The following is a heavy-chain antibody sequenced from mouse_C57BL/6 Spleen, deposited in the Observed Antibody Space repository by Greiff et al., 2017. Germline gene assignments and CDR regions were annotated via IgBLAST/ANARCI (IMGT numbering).Heavy chain of an antibody. J-gene: IGHJ1*03. CDR1: GFTFSSYG. V-gene: IGHV5-6*01. CDR2: ISSGGSYT. Sequence: EVHLVESGGDLVKPGGSLKLSCAASGFTFSSYGMSWVRQTPDKRLEWVATISSGGSYTYYPDSVKGRFTISRDNAKNTLYLQMSSLKSEDTAMYYCAIQGYDEYLYFDVWGTGTTVTVSS. D-gene: IGHD2-2*01. CDR3: AIQGYDEYLYFDV.